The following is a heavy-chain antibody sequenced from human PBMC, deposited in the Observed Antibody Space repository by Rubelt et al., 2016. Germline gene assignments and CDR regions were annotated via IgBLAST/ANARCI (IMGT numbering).Heavy chain of an antibody. V-gene: IGHV4-39*07. D-gene: IGHD6-19*01. J-gene: IGHJ4*02. CDR2: SGST. Sequence: SGSTYYNPSLKSRVTISVDTSKNQFSLKLSSVTAADTAVYYCARDRAVARFDYWGQGTLVTVSS. CDR3: ARDRAVARFDY.